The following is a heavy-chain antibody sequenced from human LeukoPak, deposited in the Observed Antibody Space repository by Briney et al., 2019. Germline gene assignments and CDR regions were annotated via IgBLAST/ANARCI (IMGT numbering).Heavy chain of an antibody. D-gene: IGHD6-13*01. CDR2: IRNDGSKD. CDR3: VKGGSSSHNWFDP. V-gene: IGHV3-30*02. CDR1: GFTSSNYA. Sequence: GGSLRLSCAASGFTSSNYAMSWVRQAPGKGLEWGAFIRNDGSKDYYPDSVKGRFTISRDNSRTTLYLQMHSLRIEDTAVYYCVKGGSSSHNWFDPWGQGILVTVSS. J-gene: IGHJ5*02.